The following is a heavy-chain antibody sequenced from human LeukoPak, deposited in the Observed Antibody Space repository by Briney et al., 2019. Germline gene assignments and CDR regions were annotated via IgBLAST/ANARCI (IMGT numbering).Heavy chain of an antibody. CDR1: GFTFSSYA. CDR2: ISYDGSNK. CDR3: ARVQGSSWYRWFDP. D-gene: IGHD6-13*01. Sequence: GRSLRPSCAASGFTFSSYAMHWVRQAPGKGLEWVAVISYDGSNKYYADSVKGRFTISRDNSKNTLYLQMNSLRAEDTAVYYCARVQGSSWYRWFDPWGQGTLVTVSS. V-gene: IGHV3-30*01. J-gene: IGHJ5*02.